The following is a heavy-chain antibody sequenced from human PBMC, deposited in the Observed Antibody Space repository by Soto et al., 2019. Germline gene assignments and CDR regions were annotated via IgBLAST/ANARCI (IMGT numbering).Heavy chain of an antibody. CDR1: GFTFSSYS. CDR2: ISSSSATI. CDR3: ARAGGTSSWYDPFDP. D-gene: IGHD6-13*01. Sequence: GGSLRLSCAASGFTFSSYSMNWVRQAPGKGLEWVSYISSSSATIYYGDSVKGRFTISRDNAKNSLYLQMNSLRDEDTAVYYCARAGGTSSWYDPFDPWGQGTLVTVSS. J-gene: IGHJ5*02. V-gene: IGHV3-48*02.